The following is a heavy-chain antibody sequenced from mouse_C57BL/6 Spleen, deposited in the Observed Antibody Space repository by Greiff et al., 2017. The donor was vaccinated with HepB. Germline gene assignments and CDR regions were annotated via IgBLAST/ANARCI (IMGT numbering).Heavy chain of an antibody. J-gene: IGHJ2*01. V-gene: IGHV1-72*01. CDR2: IDPNSGGT. Sequence: QVQLKQSGAELVKPGASVKLSCKASGYTFTSYWMHWVKQRPGRGLEWIGRIDPNSGGTKYNEKFKSKATLTVGKPSSTAYMQLSSLTSEDSAVYYCARKAGLYYDYDGYFDYWGQGTTLTVSS. D-gene: IGHD2-4*01. CDR3: ARKAGLYYDYDGYFDY. CDR1: GYTFTSYW.